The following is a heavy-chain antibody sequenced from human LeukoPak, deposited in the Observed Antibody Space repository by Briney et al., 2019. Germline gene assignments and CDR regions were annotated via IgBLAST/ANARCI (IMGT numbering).Heavy chain of an antibody. CDR2: ISYDGSNK. CDR3: ASPLWFGELLFES. Sequence: GGSLRLSCAASGFTLSSYAMHWVRQAPAKGLEWVAVISYDGSNKYYADSVKGRFTISRDNSKNTLYLQMNSLRAEDTAVYYCASPLWFGELLFESWGQGTLVTVSS. CDR1: GFTLSSYA. V-gene: IGHV3-30-3*01. J-gene: IGHJ4*02. D-gene: IGHD3-10*01.